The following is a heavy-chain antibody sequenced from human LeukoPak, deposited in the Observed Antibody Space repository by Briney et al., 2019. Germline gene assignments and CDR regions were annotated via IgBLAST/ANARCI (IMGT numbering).Heavy chain of an antibody. CDR1: GGTFSSYA. CDR3: ARGGSGSYYLYYFDY. V-gene: IGHV1-69*01. Sequence: SVKVSCKASGGTFSSYAISWVRQAPGQGLEWMGGTIPIFGTANYAQKFQGRVTITADESTSTAYMELSSLRSEDTAVYYCARGGSGSYYLYYFDYWGQGTLVTVSS. J-gene: IGHJ4*02. CDR2: TIPIFGTA. D-gene: IGHD3-10*01.